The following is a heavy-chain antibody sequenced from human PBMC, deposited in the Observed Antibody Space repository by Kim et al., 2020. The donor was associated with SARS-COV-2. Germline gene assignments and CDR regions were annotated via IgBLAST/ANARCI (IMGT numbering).Heavy chain of an antibody. V-gene: IGHV1-18*01. Sequence: ASVKVSCKASGYTFTSYGISWVRQAPGQGLEWRGWISAYNGNTNYAQKLQGRVTMTTDTSTSTAYMELRSLRSDDTAVYYCARESDITMVRGVIIPYFDYWGQGTLVTVSS. J-gene: IGHJ4*02. D-gene: IGHD3-10*01. CDR1: GYTFTSYG. CDR2: ISAYNGNT. CDR3: ARESDITMVRGVIIPYFDY.